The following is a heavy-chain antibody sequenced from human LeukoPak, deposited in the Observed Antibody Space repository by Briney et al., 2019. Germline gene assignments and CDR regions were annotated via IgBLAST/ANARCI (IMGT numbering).Heavy chain of an antibody. Sequence: SVRLSRTACVFTFGDYAMSWFRQPPGRGREGGGFIRSKAYGGTREYAASVKVRYNIQRDDPKIIASLQMNSLRTEDTAVYYCHGRSYHGAFDIWGQGTMVTVSS. CDR1: VFTFGDYA. V-gene: IGHV3-49*03. CDR2: IRSKAYGGTR. CDR3: HGRSYHGAFDI. J-gene: IGHJ3*02. D-gene: IGHD1-26*01.